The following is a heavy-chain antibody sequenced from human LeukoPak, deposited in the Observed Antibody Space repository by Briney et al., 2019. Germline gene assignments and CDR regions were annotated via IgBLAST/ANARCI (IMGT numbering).Heavy chain of an antibody. J-gene: IGHJ4*02. CDR1: GFTFSSYA. CDR3: ARDSRQQLPH. D-gene: IGHD6-13*01. CDR2: ISSSSSVI. Sequence: PGGSLRLSCAASGFTFSSYAMNWIRQAPGKGLEWLSYISSSSSVIYYADSVKGRFTISRDNAKNSLYLQMSSLRAEDTAVYYCARDSRQQLPHWGQGTLVTVSS. V-gene: IGHV3-48*01.